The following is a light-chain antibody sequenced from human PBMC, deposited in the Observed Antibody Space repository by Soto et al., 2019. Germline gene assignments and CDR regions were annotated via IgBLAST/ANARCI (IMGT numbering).Light chain of an antibody. CDR3: QQRSNWIT. Sequence: EIVLTQSPATLSLSPRERATLSCRASQSVSSYLAWYQQKPGQAPRLLIYGASTRATGIPDRLSGSGSGTDFTLTIRSLEPEDFAVYYCQQRSNWITFGQGTRLEIK. CDR2: GAS. V-gene: IGKV3-11*01. J-gene: IGKJ5*01. CDR1: QSVSSY.